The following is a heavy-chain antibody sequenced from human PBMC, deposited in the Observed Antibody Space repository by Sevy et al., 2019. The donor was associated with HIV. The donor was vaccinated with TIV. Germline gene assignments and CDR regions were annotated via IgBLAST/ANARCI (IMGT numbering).Heavy chain of an antibody. Sequence: GGSLRLSCAASGFTFSNAWMSWVRQSPGKGLQWISYISSGSSYTNYADSVMGRFTISRDNAKNSLYLEIHTLRPEDTAVYYCARSRSNYADYYFDYWGQGTVVTVSS. CDR1: GFTFSNAW. CDR3: ARSRSNYADYYFDY. D-gene: IGHD4-17*01. CDR2: ISSGSSYT. V-gene: IGHV3-11*06. J-gene: IGHJ4*02.